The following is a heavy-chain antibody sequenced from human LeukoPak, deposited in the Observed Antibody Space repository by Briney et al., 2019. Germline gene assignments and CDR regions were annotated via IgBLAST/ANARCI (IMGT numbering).Heavy chain of an antibody. CDR2: ISSSSSYI. J-gene: IGHJ4*02. CDR3: ARGDVGATGFV. D-gene: IGHD1-26*01. CDR1: GFTFSGSG. V-gene: IGHV3-21*01. Sequence: GGSLRLSCAASGFTFSGSGMHWVRQAPGKGLEWVSSISSSSSYIYYADSVKGRFTISRDNAKNSLYLQMNSLRAEDTAVYYCARGDVGATGFVWGQGTLVTVSS.